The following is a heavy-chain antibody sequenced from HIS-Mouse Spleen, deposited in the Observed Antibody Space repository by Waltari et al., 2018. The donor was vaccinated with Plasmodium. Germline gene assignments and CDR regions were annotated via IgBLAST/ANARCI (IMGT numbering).Heavy chain of an antibody. CDR2: ISFDGSKK. V-gene: IGHV3-30*04. J-gene: IGHJ4*02. D-gene: IGHD3-10*01. Sequence: QVQLVESGGGVVQPGRSLRLSCAASGFTFSSYAMHWVRQAPGKGLEWVAVISFDGSKKYYADSVKHRFTISRDNSKNPLYLQMNSRRAEDTAVYYCALSGHWGQGTLVTVSS. CDR3: ALSGH. CDR1: GFTFSSYA.